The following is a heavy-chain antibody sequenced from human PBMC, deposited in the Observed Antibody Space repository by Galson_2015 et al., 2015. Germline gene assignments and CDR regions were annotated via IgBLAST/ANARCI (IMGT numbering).Heavy chain of an antibody. J-gene: IGHJ4*02. Sequence: SETLSLTCTVSGGSISSYYWSWIRQPPGKGLEWIGYIYYSGSTNYNPSLKSRVTISVDTSKNQFSLKLSSVTAADTAVYYYASLYRDGYNPFDYWGQGTLVTVSS. D-gene: IGHD5-24*01. CDR1: GGSISSYY. CDR3: ASLYRDGYNPFDY. CDR2: IYYSGST. V-gene: IGHV4-59*01.